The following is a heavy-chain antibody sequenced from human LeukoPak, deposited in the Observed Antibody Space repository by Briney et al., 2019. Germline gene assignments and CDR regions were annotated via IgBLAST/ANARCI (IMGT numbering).Heavy chain of an antibody. CDR2: TYYRSKWYH. V-gene: IGHV6-1*01. Sequence: AWXXXRQSPXXXLXXLGRTYYRSKWYHEYAVSVKSRIAINPDTSKNQFSLQLNSVTPEDTAIYYCAILRTASSFDFWGQGTLVTVSS. CDR3: AILRTASSFDF. CDR1: A. J-gene: IGHJ4*02. D-gene: IGHD1-1*01.